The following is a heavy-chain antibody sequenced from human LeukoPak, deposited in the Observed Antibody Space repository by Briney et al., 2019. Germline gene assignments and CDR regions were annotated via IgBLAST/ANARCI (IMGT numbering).Heavy chain of an antibody. J-gene: IGHJ5*02. CDR2: INHSGST. CDR1: GGSFSGYY. D-gene: IGHD3-10*01. Sequence: SETLSLTCAVYGGSFSGYYWSWIRQPPGKGLEWIGEINHSGSTNYNPSLKSRVTISVDTSKNQFSLKLSSVTAADTAVYYCARPLGGTYYYGSGSYPFDPWGQGTLVTVSS. CDR3: ARPLGGTYYYGSGSYPFDP. V-gene: IGHV4-34*01.